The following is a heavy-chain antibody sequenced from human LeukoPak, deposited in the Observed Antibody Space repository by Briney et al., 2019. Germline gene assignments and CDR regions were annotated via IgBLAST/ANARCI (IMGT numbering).Heavy chain of an antibody. Sequence: PGGSLRLSCAASGFTVSNNYMSWVRQAPGKGLEWVSGINWNGGSTGYADSVKGRFTISRDNAKNSLHLQMNSLRAEDTALYYCARAFGGDDILTGYYTWGQGTLVTVSS. V-gene: IGHV3-20*04. D-gene: IGHD3-9*01. CDR2: INWNGGST. J-gene: IGHJ5*02. CDR3: ARAFGGDDILTGYYT. CDR1: GFTVSNNY.